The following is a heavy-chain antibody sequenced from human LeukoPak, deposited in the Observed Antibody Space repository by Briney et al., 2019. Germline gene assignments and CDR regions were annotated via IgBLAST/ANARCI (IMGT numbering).Heavy chain of an antibody. J-gene: IGHJ4*02. Sequence: GGSLRLSCAASGFTFSSYWMSWVRQAPGKGREWVANIKQDGSEKYYVDSVKGRFTISRDNAKNSLYLQMNRLRAEDTAVYYCARDPRITMVRGVDDYWGQGTLVTVSS. D-gene: IGHD3-10*01. CDR2: IKQDGSEK. CDR3: ARDPRITMVRGVDDY. CDR1: GFTFSSYW. V-gene: IGHV3-7*01.